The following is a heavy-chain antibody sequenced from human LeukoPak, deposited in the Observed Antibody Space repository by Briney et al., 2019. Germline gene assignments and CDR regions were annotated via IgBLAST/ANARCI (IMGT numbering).Heavy chain of an antibody. CDR1: GFTFSSYW. Sequence: PGGSLRLSCAASGFTFSSYWMSWVRQAPGKGLEWVSSISSSSSYIYYADSVKGRFTISRDNAKNSLYLQMNSLRAEDTAVYYCARSVSCSSTSCYEAWYYYGMDVWGQGTTVTVSS. CDR2: ISSSSSYI. D-gene: IGHD2-2*01. CDR3: ARSVSCSSTSCYEAWYYYGMDV. J-gene: IGHJ6*02. V-gene: IGHV3-21*01.